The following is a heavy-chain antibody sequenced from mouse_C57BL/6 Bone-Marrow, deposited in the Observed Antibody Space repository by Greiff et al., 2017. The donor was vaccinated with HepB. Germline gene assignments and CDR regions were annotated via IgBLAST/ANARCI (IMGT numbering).Heavy chain of an antibody. D-gene: IGHD1-1*01. CDR2: IDPEDGET. J-gene: IGHJ1*03. Sequence: VQLQQPGAELVKPGASVKMSCTASGFNIKDYYMHWVKQRTEQGLEWIGRIDPEDGETKYAPKFQGKATITADTSSNTAYLQLSSLTSEDTAVYYCARAYITTVVRWYFDVWGTGTTVTVSS. CDR1: GFNIKDYY. CDR3: ARAYITTVVRWYFDV. V-gene: IGHV14-2*01.